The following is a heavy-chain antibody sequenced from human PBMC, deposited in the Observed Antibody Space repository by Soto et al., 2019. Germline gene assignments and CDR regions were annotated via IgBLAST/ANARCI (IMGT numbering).Heavy chain of an antibody. CDR3: ARPEYSSSSYGMDV. J-gene: IGHJ6*02. V-gene: IGHV3-48*02. D-gene: IGHD6-6*01. Sequence: GGSLRLSCAASGFPFSSYSMNWVRQAPGKGLEWVSYISSSSSTIYYADSVKGRFTISRDNAKNSLYLQMNSLRDEDTAVYYCARPEYSSSSYGMDVWGQGTTVTVSS. CDR1: GFPFSSYS. CDR2: ISSSSSTI.